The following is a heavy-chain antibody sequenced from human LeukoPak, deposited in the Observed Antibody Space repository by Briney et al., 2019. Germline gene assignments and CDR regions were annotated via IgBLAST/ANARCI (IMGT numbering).Heavy chain of an antibody. CDR1: GFTFSGSD. Sequence: GGSLRLSCAASGFTFSGSDIHWVRQASGKGLEWVGRITTKASNYATAYGASVKGRFAISRDDSENTAYLQMNSLKTEDTAVYYRTTYRSGHYWGQGTLVTVSS. V-gene: IGHV3-73*01. CDR3: TTYRSGHY. D-gene: IGHD6-19*01. CDR2: ITTKASNYAT. J-gene: IGHJ4*02.